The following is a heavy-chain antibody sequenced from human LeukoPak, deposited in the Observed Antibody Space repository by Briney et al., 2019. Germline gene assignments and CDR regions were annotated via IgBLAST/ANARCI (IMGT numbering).Heavy chain of an antibody. CDR3: ARHGAAAVLLFDY. V-gene: IGHV1-69*13. CDR1: GCAFCSYA. D-gene: IGHD6-13*01. Sequence: GASVKVSCKASGCAFCSYAISWVRQAPGQGLEWMGGIIPIFGTANYAQKFQGRVTITADESTSTAYMELSSLRSEDTAVYYCARHGAAAVLLFDYWGQGTLVTVSS. J-gene: IGHJ4*02. CDR2: IIPIFGTA.